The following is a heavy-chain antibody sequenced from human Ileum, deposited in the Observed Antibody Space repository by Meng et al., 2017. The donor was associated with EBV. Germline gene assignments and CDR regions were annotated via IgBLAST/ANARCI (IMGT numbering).Heavy chain of an antibody. V-gene: IGHV1-18*01. D-gene: IGHD1-26*01. Sequence: GQQVQSGAEVKKPRASVKSSSKVSGYPFTSYGINWVRQAPGQGLEWMVWISAFNGNTDYAQKFQGRVTMTTDTSKTTTYLELRSLRSDDTAVYYCARVVEGATSWLDRWGQGTLVTVSS. J-gene: IGHJ5*02. CDR2: ISAFNGNT. CDR3: ARVVEGATSWLDR. CDR1: GYPFTSYG.